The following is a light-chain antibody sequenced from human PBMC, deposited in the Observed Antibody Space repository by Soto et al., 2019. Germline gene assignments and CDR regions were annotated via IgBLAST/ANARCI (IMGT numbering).Light chain of an antibody. Sequence: EIVMTQSPATLSVSPGERATLSCRASQSVSSNLAWYQQKPGHAPRLLIYDASTRATSILASFSGSWSGTDFPLTISSLPYEDFAVYYCQQYNNWPPTFGEGTKLEIK. CDR2: DAS. V-gene: IGKV3-15*01. CDR3: QQYNNWPPT. CDR1: QSVSSN. J-gene: IGKJ2*01.